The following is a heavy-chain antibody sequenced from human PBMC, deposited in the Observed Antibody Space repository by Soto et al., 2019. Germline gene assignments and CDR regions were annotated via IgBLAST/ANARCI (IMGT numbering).Heavy chain of an antibody. V-gene: IGHV4-34*01. D-gene: IGHD6-6*01. Sequence: SETLSLTCAVYGGSFSGYYWSWIRQPPGKGLEWIGEINHSESTNYNPSIKSRVTISVDTSKNQFSLKLSSVTAADTAVYYCARGVSIAAHRPLWFDPWGQGTLVTVSS. CDR2: INHSEST. CDR1: GGSFSGYY. CDR3: ARGVSIAAHRPLWFDP. J-gene: IGHJ5*02.